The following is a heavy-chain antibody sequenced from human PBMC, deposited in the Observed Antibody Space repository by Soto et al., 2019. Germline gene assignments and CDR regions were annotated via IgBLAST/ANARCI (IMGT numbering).Heavy chain of an antibody. CDR2: IYSGGST. Sequence: GGSLRLSCAVSGFSVSSNYMSWFRQAPEKGLEWVSIIYSGGSTYYANSVRGRFTISRDNSKNTLYLQMNSLRDEDTAVYYCARRLEQWLVLDYWGQGTLVTVSS. CDR1: GFSVSSNY. J-gene: IGHJ4*02. CDR3: ARRLEQWLVLDY. D-gene: IGHD6-19*01. V-gene: IGHV3-66*01.